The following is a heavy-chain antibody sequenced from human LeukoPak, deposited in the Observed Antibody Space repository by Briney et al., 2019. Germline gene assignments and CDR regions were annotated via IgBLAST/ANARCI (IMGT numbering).Heavy chain of an antibody. D-gene: IGHD6-6*01. V-gene: IGHV5-51*01. CDR3: ARKYSRSSSLVDY. CDR1: GYSFTTYW. CDR2: IYPGDSDT. Sequence: LGESLKISCKGSGYSFTTYWIGWARQMPGKGLEWMGIIYPGDSDTRYSPSFQGQVTISVDQSISTAYLQWSSLKASDTAMYYCARKYSRSSSLVDYWGQGTLVTVSS. J-gene: IGHJ4*02.